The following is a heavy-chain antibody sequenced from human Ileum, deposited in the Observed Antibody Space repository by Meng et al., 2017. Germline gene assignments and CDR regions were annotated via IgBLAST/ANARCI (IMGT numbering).Heavy chain of an antibody. Sequence: SCAPSGFTFSDYVMVWVRQGPGKGLEWVSSIYPTGVSTYHAESVKGRFTISRDNSKNTLYLQMSVLRADDTAVYYCAKGVKSGARYRAFEICDQGTTVTVSS. D-gene: IGHD1-26*01. CDR3: AKGVKSGARYRAFEI. V-gene: IGHV3-23*01. CDR2: IYPTGVST. J-gene: IGHJ3*02. CDR1: GFTFSDYV.